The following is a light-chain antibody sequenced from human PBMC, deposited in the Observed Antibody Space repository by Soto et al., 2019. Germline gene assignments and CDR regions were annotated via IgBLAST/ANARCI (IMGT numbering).Light chain of an antibody. Sequence: AIRMTQSPSSFSASTGDRVTITCRASQGISSYLAWYQQKPGKAPKLLIYAASTLQSGVPSRFSGSGSGTDFTFTISRLQAEDFATYYCQQYYSYPPGTFGPGTKVDIK. V-gene: IGKV1-8*01. J-gene: IGKJ3*01. CDR2: AAS. CDR1: QGISSY. CDR3: QQYYSYPPGT.